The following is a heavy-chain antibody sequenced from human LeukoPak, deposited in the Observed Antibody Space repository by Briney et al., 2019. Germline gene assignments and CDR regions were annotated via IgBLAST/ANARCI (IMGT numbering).Heavy chain of an antibody. Sequence: PGGSQRLSCAASGFTFSDYYMSWIRQAPGKGLEWVSSISSSSSYIYYADSVKGRFTISRDNAKNSLYLQMNSLRAEDTAVYYCARDGYYDFWSGYSFDYWGQGTLVTVSS. CDR1: GFTFSDYY. J-gene: IGHJ4*02. CDR2: ISSSSSYI. CDR3: ARDGYYDFWSGYSFDY. D-gene: IGHD3-3*01. V-gene: IGHV3-11*06.